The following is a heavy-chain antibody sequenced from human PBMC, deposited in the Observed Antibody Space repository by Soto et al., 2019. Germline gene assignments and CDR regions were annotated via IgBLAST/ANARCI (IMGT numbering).Heavy chain of an antibody. J-gene: IGHJ4*02. Sequence: GESLKISCKGSGYNFASYWIGWVRQKPGKGLEWMGIIYPGDSDTRYSPSFEGHVTISADKSTSTAYMQWSSLGASDTAIYYCARAQSHGWFQPFDYWGQGTLVTVSS. CDR1: GYNFASYW. V-gene: IGHV5-51*01. CDR2: IYPGDSDT. CDR3: ARAQSHGWFQPFDY. D-gene: IGHD6-19*01.